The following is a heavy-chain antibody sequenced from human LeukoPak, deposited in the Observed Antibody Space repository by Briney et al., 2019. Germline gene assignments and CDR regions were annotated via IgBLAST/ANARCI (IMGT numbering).Heavy chain of an antibody. Sequence: GRSLRLSCAASGFTFSSYWMHWVRQAPGKGLVWVSRINSDGSSTTYADSVKGRFTISRDNAENTLYLQMDSLRAEDTAVYFCARDYGRSRDYGMDVWGQGTTVTVSS. CDR1: GFTFSSYW. D-gene: IGHD3-10*01. CDR2: INSDGSST. J-gene: IGHJ6*02. V-gene: IGHV3-74*01. CDR3: ARDYGRSRDYGMDV.